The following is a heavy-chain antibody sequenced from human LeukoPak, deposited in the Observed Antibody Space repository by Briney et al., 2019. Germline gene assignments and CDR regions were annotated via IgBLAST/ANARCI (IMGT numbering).Heavy chain of an antibody. J-gene: IGHJ4*02. V-gene: IGHV3-20*04. CDR1: GLTFDDYD. Sequence: GGSLRLSCAASGLTFDDYDMSWVRQAPGKGLEWVSGINRNGGSTGYADSVKGRFTVSRDNAKNSLYLQMNSLRAEDTALYYCARDRSGPFDYWGQGTLVTVSS. CDR2: INRNGGST. CDR3: ARDRSGPFDY.